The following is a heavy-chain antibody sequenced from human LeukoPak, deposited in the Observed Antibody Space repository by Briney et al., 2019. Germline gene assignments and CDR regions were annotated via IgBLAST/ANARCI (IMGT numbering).Heavy chain of an antibody. CDR1: GFSFGDYY. J-gene: IGHJ3*02. Sequence: GGSLRLSCAASGFSFGDYYMGWIRQAPGKGLEWVAVISYDGSNKYYADSVKGRFTISRDNSKNTLYLQMNSLRAEDTAVYYCAKGDGYNTAFENRGQGTMVTVSS. CDR2: ISYDGSNK. V-gene: IGHV3-30*18. CDR3: AKGDGYNTAFEN. D-gene: IGHD5-24*01.